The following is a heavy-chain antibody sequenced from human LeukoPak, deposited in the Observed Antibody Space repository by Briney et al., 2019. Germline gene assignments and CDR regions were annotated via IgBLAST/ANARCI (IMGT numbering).Heavy chain of an antibody. CDR3: ARVMIPMYSFDH. CDR1: GGSIRSGAYY. V-gene: IGHV4-31*03. J-gene: IGHJ4*02. Sequence: SQTLSLTCSVSGGSIRSGAYYWIWIRQHPGKGLDWIGYIYYSGSTYYNPSLKSRVIMSIDTSSNQFSLKLSSVTAADTAVYFCARVMIPMYSFDHWGQGTLVTVSS. D-gene: IGHD3-16*01. CDR2: IYYSGST.